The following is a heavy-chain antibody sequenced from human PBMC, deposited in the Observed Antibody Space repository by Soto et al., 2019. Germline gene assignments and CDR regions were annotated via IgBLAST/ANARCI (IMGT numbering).Heavy chain of an antibody. J-gene: IGHJ6*02. V-gene: IGHV1-18*01. Sequence: ASVKVSCKASGYTFTSYGISWVRQAPGQGLEWMGWISAYNGNTNYAQKLQGRVTMTTDTSTSTAYMELRSLRSDDTAVYYCARDRSVSRGNYYYYYGMDVWGQGTTVTVSS. CDR3: ARDRSVSRGNYYYYYGMDV. CDR1: GYTFTSYG. D-gene: IGHD2-15*01. CDR2: ISAYNGNT.